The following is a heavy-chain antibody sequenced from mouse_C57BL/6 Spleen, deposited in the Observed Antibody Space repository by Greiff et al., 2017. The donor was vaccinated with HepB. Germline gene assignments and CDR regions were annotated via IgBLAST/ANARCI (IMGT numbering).Heavy chain of an antibody. CDR1: GFTFSGYA. Sequence: EVKLMESGEGLVKPGGSLKLSCAASGFTFSGYAMSWVRQTPEKRLEWVAYISSGGDYIYYADTVKGRFTISRDNARNTLYLQMSSLKSEDTAMYYCTRDWFDYWGQGTTLTVSS. CDR3: TRDWFDY. CDR2: ISSGGDYI. V-gene: IGHV5-9-1*02. D-gene: IGHD4-1*01. J-gene: IGHJ2*01.